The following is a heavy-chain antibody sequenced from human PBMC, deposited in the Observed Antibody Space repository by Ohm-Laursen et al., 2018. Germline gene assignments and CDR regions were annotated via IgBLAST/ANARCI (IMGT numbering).Heavy chain of an antibody. Sequence: SLRLSCAASGFTFSSYSVNWVRQAPGKGLEWVSGISWNSGSIGYADSVKGRFTISRDNAKNSLYLQMNSLRAEDTALYYCAKDGSGTPRGGMDVWGQGTTVTVSS. D-gene: IGHD3-10*01. CDR1: GFTFSSYS. J-gene: IGHJ6*02. CDR3: AKDGSGTPRGGMDV. V-gene: IGHV3-9*01. CDR2: ISWNSGSI.